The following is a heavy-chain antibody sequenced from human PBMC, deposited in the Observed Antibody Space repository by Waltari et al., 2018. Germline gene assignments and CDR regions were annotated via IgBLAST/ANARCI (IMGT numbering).Heavy chain of an antibody. CDR3: ARDYSVAGRGFIGS. CDR1: GHTFTDYY. CDR2: INPNSGGT. J-gene: IGHJ4*02. V-gene: IGHV1-2*02. D-gene: IGHD6-19*01. Sequence: QVQLVQSGAEVKKPGASVKVSCKASGHTFTDYYIHWVRQAPGQGLEWVGWINPNSGGTNFGQKFQGRVTMTRDTSISTAYMELSRLTSDDTAVYYCARDYSVAGRGFIGSWGQGTLVTVSS.